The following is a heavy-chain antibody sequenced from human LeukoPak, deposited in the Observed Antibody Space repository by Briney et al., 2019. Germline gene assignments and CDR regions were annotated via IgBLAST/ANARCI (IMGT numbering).Heavy chain of an antibody. CDR3: ARDGHLPTVSRYPHYFDY. Sequence: TGRSLKLSCAASGFPFSSYGMAWVRQAPGKGLEWMAVISNDGTRKYYADSVKGRFTISRDNSKNTLYLQMNSLRAEDTAVYYCARDGHLPTVSRYPHYFDYWGQGTLVTVSS. CDR2: ISNDGTRK. V-gene: IGHV3-30*03. D-gene: IGHD4-11*01. CDR1: GFPFSSYG. J-gene: IGHJ4*02.